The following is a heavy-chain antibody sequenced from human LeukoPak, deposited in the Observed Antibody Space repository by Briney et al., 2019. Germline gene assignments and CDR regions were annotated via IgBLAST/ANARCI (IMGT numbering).Heavy chain of an antibody. CDR3: ARDEYNSSYAGTIDY. D-gene: IGHD5-12*01. CDR2: IWYDGSNK. V-gene: IGHV3-33*01. J-gene: IGHJ4*02. CDR1: GFTFSSYG. Sequence: GRSLRLSCAASGFTFSSYGMHWVRQAPGKGLEWVAVIWYDGSNKYYADSVKGRFTISRDNSKNTLYLQMNSLRAEDTAVYYCARDEYNSSYAGTIDYWGQGTLVTVSS.